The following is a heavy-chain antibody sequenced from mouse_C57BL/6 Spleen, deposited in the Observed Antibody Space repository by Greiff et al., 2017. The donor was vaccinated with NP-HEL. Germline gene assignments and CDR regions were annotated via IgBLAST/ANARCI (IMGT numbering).Heavy chain of an antibody. D-gene: IGHD2-3*01. J-gene: IGHJ4*01. CDR2: IWSGGST. CDR1: GFSLTSYG. CDR3: ARKRDGFYAMDY. Sequence: VKLVESGPGLVQPSQSLSITCTVSGFSLTSYGVHWVRQSPGKGLEWLGVIWSGGSTDYNAAFISRLSISQDNSKSQVFFKMNSLQADDTAIYYCARKRDGFYAMDYWGQGTSVTVSS. V-gene: IGHV2-2*01.